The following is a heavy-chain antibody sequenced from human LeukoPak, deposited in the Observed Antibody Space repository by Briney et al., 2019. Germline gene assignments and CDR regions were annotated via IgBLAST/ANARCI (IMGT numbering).Heavy chain of an antibody. J-gene: IGHJ6*03. Sequence: TTSETLSLTCTVSGGSISSSSYYWGWIRQPPGKGLEWSGRIYYSGSTYYNPSLKSRVTIFVDTSKNQVSLKLSSVHAAATAVYYCARRRKVRGVIMSIYYYYYMDVWGKGTTVTISS. CDR3: ARRRKVRGVIMSIYYYYYMDV. CDR2: IYYSGST. CDR1: GGSISSSSYY. D-gene: IGHD3-10*01. V-gene: IGHV4-39*01.